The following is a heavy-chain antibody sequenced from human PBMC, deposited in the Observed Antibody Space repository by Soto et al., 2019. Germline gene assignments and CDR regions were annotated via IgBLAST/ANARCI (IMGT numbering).Heavy chain of an antibody. Sequence: GGSLRLSCAASGFTFSDYYMSWIRQAPGKGLEWVSYISSSGSTIYYADSVKGRFTISRDNAKNSLYLQMNSLRAEDTAVYYCARAPPYYDLWSVHGMDVWGQGTTVTVSS. D-gene: IGHD3-3*01. J-gene: IGHJ6*01. CDR2: ISSSGSTI. CDR1: GFTFSDYY. V-gene: IGHV3-11*01. CDR3: ARAPPYYDLWSVHGMDV.